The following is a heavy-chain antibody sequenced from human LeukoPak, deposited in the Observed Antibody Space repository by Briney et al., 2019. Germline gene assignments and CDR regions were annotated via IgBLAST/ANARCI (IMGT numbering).Heavy chain of an antibody. Sequence: GGSLRLSCAASGFTFSDFAMTWVRQAPGKGLEWVSTISGRGGSTNYPDSVKGRFTISRDNSKNTLYLQMNSLRAEDTAVYYCAKSPTVDQLLYLAYWGQGTLVTVSS. D-gene: IGHD2-2*02. CDR1: GFTFSDFA. V-gene: IGHV3-23*01. CDR3: AKSPTVDQLLYLAY. J-gene: IGHJ4*02. CDR2: ISGRGGST.